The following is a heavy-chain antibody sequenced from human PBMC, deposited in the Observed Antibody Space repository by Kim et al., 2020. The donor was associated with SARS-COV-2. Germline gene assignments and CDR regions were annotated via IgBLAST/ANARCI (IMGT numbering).Heavy chain of an antibody. CDR2: IKQDGSEK. Sequence: GGSLRLSCAASGFTFSSYWMSWVRQAPGKGLEWVANIKQDGSEKYYVDSVKGRFTISRDNAKNSLYLQMNSLRAEDTAVYYCAREVRTMIVAYGMDVWGQGTTVTVSS. D-gene: IGHD3-22*01. V-gene: IGHV3-7*01. CDR3: AREVRTMIVAYGMDV. J-gene: IGHJ6*02. CDR1: GFTFSSYW.